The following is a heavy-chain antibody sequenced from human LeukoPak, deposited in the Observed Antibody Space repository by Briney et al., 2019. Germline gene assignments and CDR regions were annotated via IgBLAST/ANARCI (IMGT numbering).Heavy chain of an antibody. CDR3: ATYTS. CDR1: GGSISGIDYS. Sequence: SETLSLTCTVSGGSISGIDYSFDWMRQPPGKGLEWIAGIYNAGRTSYNSSLKSRATIFVATSRNQFSLRLSSVTAADTALYYCATYTSWGKGALVTVSS. V-gene: IGHV4-39*01. CDR2: IYNAGRT. D-gene: IGHD5-18*01. J-gene: IGHJ4*02.